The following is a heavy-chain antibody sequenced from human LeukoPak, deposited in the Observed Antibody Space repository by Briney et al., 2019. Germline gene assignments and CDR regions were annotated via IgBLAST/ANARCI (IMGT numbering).Heavy chain of an antibody. CDR3: ARQAAGVVY. D-gene: IGHD6-13*01. V-gene: IGHV3-64*02. Sequence: GGSLRLSCAASGFTFSTYAMHWVRQAPGKGLEYVSGITRKGDSTYYADSVKGRFTISRDNSKNTLYLQMGGPRAEDIAVYYCARQAAGVVYWGQGTLVTVSS. CDR1: GFTFSTYA. J-gene: IGHJ4*02. CDR2: ITRKGDST.